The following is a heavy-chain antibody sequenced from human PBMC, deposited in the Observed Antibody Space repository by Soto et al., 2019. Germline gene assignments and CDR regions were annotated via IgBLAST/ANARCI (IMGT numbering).Heavy chain of an antibody. D-gene: IGHD1-26*01. V-gene: IGHV6-1*01. CDR2: TYYRSKWYN. CDR3: VRLIGNSWLDF. Sequence: SQTLSLTCAISGDSVSSSSVTWNWIRQSPSRGLEWLGRTYYRSKWYNDYAESVKSRITINPDTSKNQFSLHLNSVTPEDTAAYYCVRLIGNSWLDFWGQETLVTVSS. J-gene: IGHJ5*01. CDR1: GDSVSSSSVT.